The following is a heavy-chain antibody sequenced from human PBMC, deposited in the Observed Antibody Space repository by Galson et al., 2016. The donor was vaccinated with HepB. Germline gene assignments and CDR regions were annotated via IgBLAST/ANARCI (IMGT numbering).Heavy chain of an antibody. V-gene: IGHV5-51*01. CDR3: ARQRYFDF. CDR1: GYILANYW. CDR2: IYPGTSET. Sequence: QSGAEVKKPGESLKISCQGFGYILANYWIGWVRQMPGKGLEWMGIIYPGTSETRYSPSFHGQVTISADKSTSTTYLQWSSLKTSDTAMYYCARQRYFDFWGRGTLVTVSS. J-gene: IGHJ2*01.